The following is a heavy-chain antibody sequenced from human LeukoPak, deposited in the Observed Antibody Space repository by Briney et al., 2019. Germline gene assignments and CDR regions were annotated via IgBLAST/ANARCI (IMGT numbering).Heavy chain of an antibody. V-gene: IGHV1-69*05. D-gene: IGHD3-22*01. CDR1: GGTFSSYA. CDR3: ARDYYDSRFRVY. J-gene: IGHJ4*02. CDR2: IIPIFGTA. Sequence: ASVKVSCKASGGTFSSYAISWVRQAPGQGLEWMGRIIPIFGTANYAQKFQGRVTITTDESTSTAYMELSSLRSEDTDVYYCARDYYDSRFRVYWGQGTLVTVSS.